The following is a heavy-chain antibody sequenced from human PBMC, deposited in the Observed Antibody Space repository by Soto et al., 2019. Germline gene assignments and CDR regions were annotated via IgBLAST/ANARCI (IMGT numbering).Heavy chain of an antibody. CDR2: IKSKTDGGTT. CDR1: GFTFSNAW. D-gene: IGHD6-19*01. V-gene: IGHV3-15*01. J-gene: IGHJ4*02. CDR3: TAIAVADITDY. Sequence: GGSLRLSCAASGFTFSNAWMSWVRQAPGKGLEWVGRIKSKTDGGTTDYAAPVKGRFTISRDDSKNTLYLQMNSLKTEDTAVYYCTAIAVADITDYWGQGTLVTVSS.